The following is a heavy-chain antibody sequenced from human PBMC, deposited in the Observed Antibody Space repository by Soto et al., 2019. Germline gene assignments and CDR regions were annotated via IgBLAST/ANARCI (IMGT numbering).Heavy chain of an antibody. J-gene: IGHJ6*02. CDR1: GGTFSSYA. D-gene: IGHD6-13*01. CDR3: ARVSAAAGTNLYSYYGMDV. CDR2: IIPIFGTA. V-gene: IGHV1-69*01. Sequence: QVQLVQSGAEVKKPGSSVKVSCKASGGTFSSYAISWVRQAPGQGLEWMGGIIPIFGTANYAQKFQGRVTITADESTSTAYMELSSLRSEDTAVYYCARVSAAAGTNLYSYYGMDVWGQGTTVTVSS.